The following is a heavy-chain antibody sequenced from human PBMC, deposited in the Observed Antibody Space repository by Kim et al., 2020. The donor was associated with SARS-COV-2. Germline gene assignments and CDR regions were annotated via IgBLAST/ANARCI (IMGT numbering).Heavy chain of an antibody. CDR1: GGSISSYY. CDR2: IYYSGST. D-gene: IGHD1-26*01. CDR3: ARGCGSYYDCYYYGMDV. J-gene: IGHJ6*02. Sequence: SETLSLTCTVSGGSISSYYWSWIRQPPGKGLEWIGYIYYSGSTNYNPSLKSRVTISVDTSKNQFSLKLSSVTAADTAVYYCARGCGSYYDCYYYGMDVWGQGTTVTASS. V-gene: IGHV4-59*01.